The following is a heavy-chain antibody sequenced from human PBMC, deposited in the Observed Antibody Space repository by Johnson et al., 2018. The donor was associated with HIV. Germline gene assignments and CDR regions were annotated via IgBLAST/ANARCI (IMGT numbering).Heavy chain of an antibody. Sequence: QVQLVESGGGVVQPGGSLRLSCAASGFTFSSYGMHWVRQAPGKGLEWVAFIRYDGNNKYYTDSVKGRFTISRDNSKNTLYLQMTSLRAEDTAVYYCAKAMGGWLLAHAFDIWGQGTMVTISS. CDR2: IRYDGNNK. V-gene: IGHV3-30*02. D-gene: IGHD3-22*01. J-gene: IGHJ3*02. CDR1: GFTFSSYG. CDR3: AKAMGGWLLAHAFDI.